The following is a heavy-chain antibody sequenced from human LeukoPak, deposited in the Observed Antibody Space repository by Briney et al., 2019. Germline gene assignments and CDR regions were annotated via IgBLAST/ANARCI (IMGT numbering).Heavy chain of an antibody. CDR2: IYYSGST. Sequence: SETLSLTCTVSGGSISSYYWSWIRQPPGKGLEWIGYIYYSGSTNYNPSLKGRVTISVDTSKNQFSLKLSSVTAADTAVYYCARLLNEYSSSSVYYYYYMDVWGKGTTVTVSS. V-gene: IGHV4-59*01. CDR1: GGSISSYY. J-gene: IGHJ6*03. CDR3: ARLLNEYSSSSVYYYYYMDV. D-gene: IGHD6-6*01.